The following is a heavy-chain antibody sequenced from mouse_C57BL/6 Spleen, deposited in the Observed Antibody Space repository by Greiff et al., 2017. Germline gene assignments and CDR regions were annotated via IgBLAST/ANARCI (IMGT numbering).Heavy chain of an antibody. Sequence: DVMLVESGGGLVQPGGSLSLSCAASGFTFTDYYMSWVRQPPGKALEWLGFIRNKANGYTSEYSTSVKGRFTISRENSQSIFYLQVNALRGKDSATDSGARYGNHYAMYYWGQGTSVTVSS. CDR2: IRNKANGYTS. J-gene: IGHJ4*01. V-gene: IGHV7-3*01. CDR3: ARYGNHYAMYY. CDR1: GFTFTDYY. D-gene: IGHD2-1*01.